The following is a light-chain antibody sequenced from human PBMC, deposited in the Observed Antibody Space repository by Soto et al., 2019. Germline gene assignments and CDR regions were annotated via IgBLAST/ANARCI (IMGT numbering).Light chain of an antibody. CDR3: QQYNNWPYT. CDR2: GAS. CDR1: QSVSSSY. V-gene: IGKV3-20*01. J-gene: IGKJ2*01. Sequence: EIVLTQSPGTLSLSPGERATLSCRASQSVSSSYLAWYQQKPGQAPRLLIYGASSRATGIPDRFSGSGSGTDFTLTISSLQSEDFAVYYCQQYNNWPYTFGPGTKLEIK.